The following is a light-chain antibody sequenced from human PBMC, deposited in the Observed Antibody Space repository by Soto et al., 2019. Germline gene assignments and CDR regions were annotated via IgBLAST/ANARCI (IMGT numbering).Light chain of an antibody. CDR3: QQSYSTLPT. CDR1: QNIYSY. Sequence: DIQMTQSPSSLSASVGDRVTITCRASQNIYSYLNWYQQKPGKAPKLLIYFASSLQIGVPSRFSGSGSETDFTLTITSLQPEYFATYYCQQSYSTLPTFGPGTKVDIK. CDR2: FAS. V-gene: IGKV1-39*01. J-gene: IGKJ3*01.